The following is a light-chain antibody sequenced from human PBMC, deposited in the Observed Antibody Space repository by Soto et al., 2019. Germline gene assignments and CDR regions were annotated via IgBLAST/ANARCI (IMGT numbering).Light chain of an antibody. CDR3: QHYNSYSEA. J-gene: IGKJ1*01. Sequence: DIQMTQSPSTLSGSVGHRVTITCRASQTISSWLAWYQQKTGKAPKLIIYKASTLKSGVTSRFSGSGSGTELTLTISSLQPDDFATYYCQHYNSYSEAFGQGTKVDIK. CDR2: KAS. CDR1: QTISSW. V-gene: IGKV1-5*03.